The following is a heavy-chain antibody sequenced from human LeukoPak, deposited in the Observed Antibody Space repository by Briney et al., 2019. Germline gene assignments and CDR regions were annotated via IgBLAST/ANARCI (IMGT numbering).Heavy chain of an antibody. CDR3: VRDRSGSYPYYFDF. CDR1: GFTFSSYA. CDR2: VTSNGGST. D-gene: IGHD1-26*01. V-gene: IGHV3-64*04. Sequence: GGSLRLSCSASGFTFSSYAMHWVRQAPGKGLKFVSAVTSNGGSTYYADSVKGRFTISRDNSKNTLYLQMNSLRAEDTAVYFCVRDRSGSYPYYFDFWGQGTLVTASS. J-gene: IGHJ4*02.